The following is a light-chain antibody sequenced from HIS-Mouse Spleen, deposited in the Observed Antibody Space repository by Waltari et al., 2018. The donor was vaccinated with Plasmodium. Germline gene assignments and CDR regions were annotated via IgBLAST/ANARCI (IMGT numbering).Light chain of an antibody. Sequence: ELVITQSPATLSVSPVERATLSCRASQSVSSNLAWYQQKPGQAPRLLIYGASTRATGIPARFSGSGSGTEFTITISSMQSEDFAVYYCQQYNNWPRGTFGQGTKVEIK. CDR2: GAS. J-gene: IGKJ1*01. CDR3: QQYNNWPRGT. V-gene: IGKV3-15*01. CDR1: QSVSSN.